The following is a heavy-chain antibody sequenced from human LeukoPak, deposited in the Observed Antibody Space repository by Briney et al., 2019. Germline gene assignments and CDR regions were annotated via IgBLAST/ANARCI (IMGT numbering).Heavy chain of an antibody. CDR2: INHSGST. D-gene: IGHD3-10*01. CDR1: GGSFSGYY. V-gene: IGHV4-34*01. J-gene: IGHJ5*02. CDR3: ARGPIALWFGELSLNWFDP. Sequence: SETLSLTCAVYGGSFSGYYWSWIRQPPGKGLEWIGEINHSGSTNYNPSLKSRVTISVDTSKNQFSLKLSSVTAADTAVYYCARGPIALWFGELSLNWFDPWGQGTLVTVSS.